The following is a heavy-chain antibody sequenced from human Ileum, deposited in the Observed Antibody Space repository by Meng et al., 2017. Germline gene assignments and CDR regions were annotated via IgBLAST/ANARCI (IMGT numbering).Heavy chain of an antibody. Sequence: GESLKISCAASGFTFSYAWMSWVRQAPGKGLEWVANIQPDGNEKYYVDSVKGRFIISRDNAKDSLYLQVNSLRAEDTAVYYCARGTSTMVRGLLWGQGTLVTVSS. CDR3: ARGTSTMVRGLL. V-gene: IGHV3-7*01. J-gene: IGHJ4*02. CDR2: IQPDGNEK. CDR1: GFTFSYAW. D-gene: IGHD3-10*01.